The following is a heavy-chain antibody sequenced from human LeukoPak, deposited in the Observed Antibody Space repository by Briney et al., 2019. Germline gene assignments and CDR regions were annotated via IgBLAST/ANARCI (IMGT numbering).Heavy chain of an antibody. CDR1: GXTFSSYW. CDR2: INRDGSTT. D-gene: IGHD3-22*01. J-gene: IGHJ4*02. Sequence: GGSLRLSCAVSGXTFSSYWVRWVRQAPGKGLVWVSRINRDGSTTTYADSVNGGFTVSRDNAKNTLNLQMNSLRAEDTAVYYCARGGDYYDSSGYFWRPAEIDYWGQGTLVTVSS. V-gene: IGHV3-74*03. CDR3: ARGGDYYDSSGYFWRPAEIDY.